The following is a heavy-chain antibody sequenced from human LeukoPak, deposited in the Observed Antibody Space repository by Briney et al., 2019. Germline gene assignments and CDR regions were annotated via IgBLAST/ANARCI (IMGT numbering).Heavy chain of an antibody. CDR2: ISSNGGST. Sequence: GGSLRLSCAASGFTFSSYAMHWVRQAPGKGLEYVSAISSNGGSTYYADSVKGRFTISRDNSKNTLYLQMSSLRAEDTDVYYCVKDHDCSSTSCYDWFDPWGQGTLVTASS. J-gene: IGHJ5*02. CDR1: GFTFSSYA. CDR3: VKDHDCSSTSCYDWFDP. D-gene: IGHD2-2*01. V-gene: IGHV3-64D*06.